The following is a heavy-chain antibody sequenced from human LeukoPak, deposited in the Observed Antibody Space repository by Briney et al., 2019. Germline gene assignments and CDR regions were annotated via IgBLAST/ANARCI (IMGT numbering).Heavy chain of an antibody. J-gene: IGHJ2*01. V-gene: IGHV4-38-2*01. CDR1: GDSISSGYF. CDR3: ARNSTSWSFDL. Sequence: AETLSLTCDVSGDSISSGYFWGWIRQPPGRGLEWIGTIYHSGSTYYNASLKSRVTISADTSKNQFSLTLNSVTAADTAVYYCARNSTSWSFDLWGRGTLVTVSS. CDR2: IYHSGST. D-gene: IGHD3-10*01.